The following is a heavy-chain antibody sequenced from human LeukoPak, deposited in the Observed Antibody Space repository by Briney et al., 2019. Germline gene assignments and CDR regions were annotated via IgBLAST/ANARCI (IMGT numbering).Heavy chain of an antibody. CDR2: IYHSGST. J-gene: IGHJ6*02. CDR1: GGSISSGGYS. CDR3: GTMDV. Sequence: PSETLSLTCAVSGGSISSGGYSWSWIRQPPGKGLECIGYIYHSGSTYYNPSLKSRVTISVDRSKNQFSLKLSSVTAADTAVYYCGTMDVWGQGTTVTVSS. V-gene: IGHV4-30-2*01.